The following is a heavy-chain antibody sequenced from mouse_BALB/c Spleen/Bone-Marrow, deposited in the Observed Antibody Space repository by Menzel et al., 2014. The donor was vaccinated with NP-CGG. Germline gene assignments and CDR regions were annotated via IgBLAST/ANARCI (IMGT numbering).Heavy chain of an antibody. CDR1: GYPFXDYN. CDR2: IYPHTSDT. V-gene: IGHV1S29*02. J-gene: IGHJ2*01. D-gene: IGHD1-1*01. CDR3: VRAPPITSVVTRDY. Sequence: EVQGVESGPELVKPGASVKISCKASGYPFXDYNMHWVKQSHGKSLEWIGYIYPHTSDTGYNQKFRNKATLTVDISSSTANMVLRSLTSEDSAVYYCVRAPPITSVVTRDYWGQGTTLTVSS.